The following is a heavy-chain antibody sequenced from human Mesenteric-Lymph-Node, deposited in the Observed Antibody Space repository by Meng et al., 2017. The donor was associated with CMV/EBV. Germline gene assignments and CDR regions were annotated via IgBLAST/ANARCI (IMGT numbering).Heavy chain of an antibody. CDR2: INHSGST. D-gene: IGHD2-2*01. CDR1: SFSGYY. Sequence: SFSGYYWSWIRQPPGKGMEWIGEINHSGSTNYNPSLKSRVTISVDTSKNQFSLELSSVTAADTAVYYCARGPKYCSSTSCVSYYFDYWGQGTLVTVSS. CDR3: ARGPKYCSSTSCVSYYFDY. V-gene: IGHV4-34*01. J-gene: IGHJ4*02.